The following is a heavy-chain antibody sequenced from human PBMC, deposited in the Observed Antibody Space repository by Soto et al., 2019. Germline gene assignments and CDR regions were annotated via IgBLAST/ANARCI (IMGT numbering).Heavy chain of an antibody. CDR2: ISIRGGDE. Sequence: QVQLVESGGGVVQPGTSLGLSCAASGFTFSSYAMHWARQAPGKGLEWVTVISIRGGDEYYAESVRGRFTISRDDSKNTLYLQMDSLRVEDTAVYYCARGTIVARQHLDYWGQGTLVTVSS. D-gene: IGHD6-6*01. V-gene: IGHV3-30*03. J-gene: IGHJ4*02. CDR3: ARGTIVARQHLDY. CDR1: GFTFSSYA.